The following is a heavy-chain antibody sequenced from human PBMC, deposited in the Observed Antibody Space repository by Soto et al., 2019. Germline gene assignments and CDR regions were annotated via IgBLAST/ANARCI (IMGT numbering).Heavy chain of an antibody. J-gene: IGHJ4*02. CDR2: IWYDGSNK. CDR1: GFTFSSYG. V-gene: IGHV3-33*01. CDR3: ARGGMYYDFLSGTNHFDY. Sequence: QVQLVESGGGVVQPGRSLRLSCAASGFTFSSYGMHWVRQAPGKGLEWVAVIWYDGSNKYYADSVKGRFTISRDNSKNTRYLQMNSLRAEEPAVYYCARGGMYYDFLSGTNHFDYWGQGTLVTVSS. D-gene: IGHD3-3*01.